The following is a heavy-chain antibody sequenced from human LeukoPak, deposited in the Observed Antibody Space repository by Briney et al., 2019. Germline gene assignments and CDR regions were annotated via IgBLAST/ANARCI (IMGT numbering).Heavy chain of an antibody. D-gene: IGHD3-22*01. V-gene: IGHV3-23*01. Sequence: PGGSLRLSCAASGFTFNNCAMSWVRQAPGKGLEWVSAISGSGNSPYYADSVKGRFTISRDNSKNTLSLHMDRLRAEDTAVYYCAKRDHSSAWARFDSWGQGTLVTVSS. CDR1: GFTFNNCA. CDR2: ISGSGNSP. CDR3: AKRDHSSAWARFDS. J-gene: IGHJ4*02.